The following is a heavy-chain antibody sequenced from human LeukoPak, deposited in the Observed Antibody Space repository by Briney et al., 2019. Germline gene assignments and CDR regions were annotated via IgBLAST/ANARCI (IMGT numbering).Heavy chain of an antibody. CDR3: ATLRRMVTATDAFDI. V-gene: IGHV3-30*03. Sequence: PGGSLRLSCAASGFTFNSYWMSWVRQAPGKGLEWVAVISYDGRYTYYADSVKGRFTISRDHSENMVYLQMDSLRAEDTAVYYCATLRRMVTATDAFDIWGQGTMVTVSS. J-gene: IGHJ3*02. CDR1: GFTFNSYW. D-gene: IGHD2-21*02. CDR2: ISYDGRYT.